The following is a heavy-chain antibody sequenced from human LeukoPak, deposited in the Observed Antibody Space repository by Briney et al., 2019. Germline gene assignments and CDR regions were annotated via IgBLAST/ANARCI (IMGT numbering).Heavy chain of an antibody. J-gene: IGHJ6*02. D-gene: IGHD3-10*01. Sequence: GGSLRLSCAASGFTFSSYAMHWVRQAPGKGLEWVAVISYDGSNKHYADSVKGRFTISRDNSKNTLYLQMNSLRAEDTAVYYCARASINMIRGVISHLDYYYYGMDVWGQGTTVTVSS. CDR2: ISYDGSNK. V-gene: IGHV3-30-3*01. CDR1: GFTFSSYA. CDR3: ARASINMIRGVISHLDYYYYGMDV.